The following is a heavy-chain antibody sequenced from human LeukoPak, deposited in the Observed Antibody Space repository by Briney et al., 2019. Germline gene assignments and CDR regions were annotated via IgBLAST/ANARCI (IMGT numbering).Heavy chain of an antibody. D-gene: IGHD6-19*01. V-gene: IGHV1-46*01. CDR3: ARDTGIAVAGTGWFDP. CDR2: TNPSGGST. CDR1: GYTFTSYY. Sequence: ASVKVSCKASGYTFTSYYMQWVRQAPGQGLEWMGITNPSGGSTSYAQKFQGRVTMTRDTSTSTVYMELSRLRSEDTAVYYCARDTGIAVAGTGWFDPWGQGTLVTVSS. J-gene: IGHJ5*02.